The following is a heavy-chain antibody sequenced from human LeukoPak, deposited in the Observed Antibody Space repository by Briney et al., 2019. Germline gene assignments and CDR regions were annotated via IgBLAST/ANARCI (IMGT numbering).Heavy chain of an antibody. CDR3: ATYVNWVAGDV. CDR2: INQEGGDI. Sequence: GRSLRLSCAASGFTFSNSWMSWVRQAPGKGLEWGVNINQEGGDIHYVDSVKGRFTISRDNANDSLYLQMNSLRDDDTVVYYCATYVNWVAGDVWGQGTTVTVSS. V-gene: IGHV3-7*01. CDR1: GFTFSNSW. D-gene: IGHD1-1*01. J-gene: IGHJ6*02.